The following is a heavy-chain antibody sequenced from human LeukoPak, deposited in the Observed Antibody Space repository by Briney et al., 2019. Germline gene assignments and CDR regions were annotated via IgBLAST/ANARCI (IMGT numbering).Heavy chain of an antibody. CDR1: GGSMSGYY. CDR3: ATYDQQLAFDN. V-gene: IGHV4-4*07. CDR2: MYTSGST. D-gene: IGHD6-13*01. Sequence: SETLSLTCTVSGGSMSGYYWSWIRQPAGKGLEWIGRMYTSGSTNYNPSLKSRVTMSIDTSKKHFSLNLDSVTAADTAVYYCATYDQQLAFDNWGQGSLVTVSS. J-gene: IGHJ4*02.